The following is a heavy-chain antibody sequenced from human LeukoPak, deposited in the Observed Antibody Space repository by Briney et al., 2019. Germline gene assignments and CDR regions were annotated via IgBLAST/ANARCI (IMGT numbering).Heavy chain of an antibody. V-gene: IGHV3-48*03. D-gene: IGHD3-22*01. J-gene: IGHJ5*02. CDR3: AKDPPPMIVISNWFDP. CDR1: GFTFSSYE. CDR2: ISSSGSTI. Sequence: GGSLRLSCAASGFTFSSYEMNWVRQAPGKGLEWVSYISSSGSTIYYADSVKGRFTISRDNAKNSLYLQMNSLRAEDTAVYYCAKDPPPMIVISNWFDPWGQGTLVTVSP.